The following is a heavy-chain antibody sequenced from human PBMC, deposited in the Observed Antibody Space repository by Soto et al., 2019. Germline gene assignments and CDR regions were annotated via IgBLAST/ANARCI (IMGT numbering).Heavy chain of an antibody. Sequence: SETLSLTCTVSGGSISSYYWSWIRQPPGKGLEWIGYIYYSGSTNYNPSPKSRVTISVDTSKNQFSLKLSSVTAADTAVYYCAKQIVATAASRFDPWGQGTLVTVSS. D-gene: IGHD5-12*01. CDR1: GGSISSYY. V-gene: IGHV4-59*08. CDR2: IYYSGST. CDR3: AKQIVATAASRFDP. J-gene: IGHJ5*02.